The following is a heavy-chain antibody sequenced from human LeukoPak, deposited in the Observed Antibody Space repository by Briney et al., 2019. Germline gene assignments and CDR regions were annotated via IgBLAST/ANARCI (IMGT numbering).Heavy chain of an antibody. CDR3: VKDITLYYDSSGSKGY. Sequence: GGSLRLSCAASGFTFSSYAMSWVRQAPGKGLEWVSAISGSGGSTYYADSVKGRFTISRDNSKNTLYLQMNSLRAEDTAVYYCVKDITLYYDSSGSKGYWGQGTLVTVSS. V-gene: IGHV3-23*01. CDR2: ISGSGGST. D-gene: IGHD3-22*01. J-gene: IGHJ4*02. CDR1: GFTFSSYA.